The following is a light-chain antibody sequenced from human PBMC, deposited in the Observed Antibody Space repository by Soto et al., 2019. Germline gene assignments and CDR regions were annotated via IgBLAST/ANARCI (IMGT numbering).Light chain of an antibody. CDR2: GAS. J-gene: IGKJ1*01. V-gene: IGKV3-15*01. CDR1: QSVSSN. CDR3: QQYNNWPPSRT. Sequence: EIVLTQSPGTLSLSPGERATLSCRASQSVSSNSLAWYHQKPGQAPRLLIYGASTRATGIPARFSGSGSGTEFTLTISSLQSEDFAVYYCQQYNNWPPSRTFGQGTKVDIK.